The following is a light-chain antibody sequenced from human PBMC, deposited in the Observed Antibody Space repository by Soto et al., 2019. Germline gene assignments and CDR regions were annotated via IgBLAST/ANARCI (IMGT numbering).Light chain of an antibody. V-gene: IGKV1-5*01. CDR2: DAS. J-gene: IGKJ1*01. Sequence: DIQMTQSPSTLSASVGDRVSITCRASQSISDYLAWYQQKPGKAPKLLIYDASNLESGVPSTFSGSGSGTEFTLTISSLQPDDFATYYCQQYNSYSGTFGQGTKVDIK. CDR3: QQYNSYSGT. CDR1: QSISDY.